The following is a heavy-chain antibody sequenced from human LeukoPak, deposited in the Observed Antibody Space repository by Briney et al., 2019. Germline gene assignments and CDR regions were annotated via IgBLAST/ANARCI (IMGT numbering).Heavy chain of an antibody. Sequence: ASVKVSCKASGYSFSTHWMHWVRQAPGQGLEWMGIINPSGGFTSYAQKLQGRVTVTRDMSTSTVYMELSNLRSEDTAVYYCARDRGYSSGWYDYWGQGTLVTVSS. D-gene: IGHD6-19*01. CDR1: GYSFSTHW. J-gene: IGHJ4*02. CDR3: ARDRGYSSGWYDY. CDR2: INPSGGFT. V-gene: IGHV1-46*01.